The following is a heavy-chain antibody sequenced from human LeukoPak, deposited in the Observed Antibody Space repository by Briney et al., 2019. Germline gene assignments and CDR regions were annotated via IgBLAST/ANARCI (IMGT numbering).Heavy chain of an antibody. V-gene: IGHV5-51*01. CDR1: GYTFTTYW. CDR3: ARHKSASSRENFDY. J-gene: IGHJ4*02. Sequence: GESLKISCKGSGYTFTTYWIGWERQMPGKGLEWMGIIYPGDSDTRYSPSFQGQVTISADKSISTAYLQWSSLKASDTAIYYCARHKSASSRENFDYWGQGTLVTVSS. D-gene: IGHD6-6*01. CDR2: IYPGDSDT.